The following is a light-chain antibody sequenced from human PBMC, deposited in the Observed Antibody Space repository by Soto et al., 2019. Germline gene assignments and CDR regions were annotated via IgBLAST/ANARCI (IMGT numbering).Light chain of an antibody. Sequence: EFVLTQSSGTRSLSPVERATLSCMASQTVRNNYLAWYQQKPGQAPRLLIYDASSRATGIPDRFSGGGSGTDFTLTISRLEPEDFAVYYCQQFSSYPLTFGGGTKVDIK. CDR2: DAS. V-gene: IGKV3-20*01. CDR1: QTVRNNY. J-gene: IGKJ4*01. CDR3: QQFSSYPLT.